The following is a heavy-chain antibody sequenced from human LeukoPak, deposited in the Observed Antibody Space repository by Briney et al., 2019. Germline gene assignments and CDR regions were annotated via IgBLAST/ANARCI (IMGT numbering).Heavy chain of an antibody. J-gene: IGHJ6*02. CDR3: ASIPVGMVRGDGMDV. D-gene: IGHD3-10*01. CDR1: GFTFSDYY. CDR2: ISSSSSYT. V-gene: IGHV3-11*06. Sequence: PGGSLRLSCAASGFTFSDYYMSWIRQAPGKGLEWVSYISSSSSYTNYADPVKGRFTISRDNAKNSLYLQMNSLRAEDTAVYYCASIPVGMVRGDGMDVWGQGTTVTVPS.